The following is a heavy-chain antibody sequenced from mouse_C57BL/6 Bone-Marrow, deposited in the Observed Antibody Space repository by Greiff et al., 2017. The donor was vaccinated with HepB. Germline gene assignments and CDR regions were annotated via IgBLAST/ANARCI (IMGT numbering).Heavy chain of an antibody. Sequence: QVHVKQSGAELAKPGASVKLSCKASGYTFTSYWMHWVKQRPGQGLEWIGYINPSSGYTKYNQKFKDKATLTADKSSSTAYMQLSSLTYEDSAVYYCARLGHYDYDEGTYYFDYWGQGTTLTVSS. CDR3: ARLGHYDYDEGTYYFDY. CDR2: INPSSGYT. CDR1: GYTFTSYW. D-gene: IGHD2-4*01. V-gene: IGHV1-7*01. J-gene: IGHJ2*01.